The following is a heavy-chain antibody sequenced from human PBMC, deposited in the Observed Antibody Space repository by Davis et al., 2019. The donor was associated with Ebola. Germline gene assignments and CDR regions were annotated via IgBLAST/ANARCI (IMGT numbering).Heavy chain of an antibody. CDR3: ARAPNYDVLTGTSSYYFDY. V-gene: IGHV1-18*04. D-gene: IGHD3-9*01. J-gene: IGHJ4*02. CDR2: ISGFNTNT. Sequence: ASVKVSCKSSGYTFTSYGLVWVRQAPGPGLEWMGWISGFNTNTNFAQKFQGRVTVSKDTSTNTAYMDLSSLTSDDTAIYYCARAPNYDVLTGTSSYYFDYWGQGTLVTVSS. CDR1: GYTFTSYG.